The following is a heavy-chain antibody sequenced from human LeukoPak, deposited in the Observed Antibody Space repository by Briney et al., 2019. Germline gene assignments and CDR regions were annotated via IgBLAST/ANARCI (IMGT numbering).Heavy chain of an antibody. V-gene: IGHV3-30*02. CDR3: VRYEHSHSNLDC. CDR1: GFTFSTYG. CDR2: IRNDGSYT. D-gene: IGHD4-11*01. Sequence: GGSLRLSCAASGFTFSTYGMHWVRQAPGKGLEGVASIRNDGSYTYYADYMKGRFTISRDNSQNTLYLQMNSLRAEDTAVYYCVRYEHSHSNLDCWGQGTLVTVSS. J-gene: IGHJ4*02.